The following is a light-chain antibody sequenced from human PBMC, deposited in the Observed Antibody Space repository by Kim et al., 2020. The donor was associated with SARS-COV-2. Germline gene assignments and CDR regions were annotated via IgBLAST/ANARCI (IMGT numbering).Light chain of an antibody. J-gene: IGKJ5*01. V-gene: IGKV3D-11*01. CDR1: QEVSMY. Sequence: LSPGERATLACRAGQEVSMYLAWYQQKPGQAPRLLIYDASDRATGIPARFSGSGSGTDFTLTISSLEPEDFGVYYCQQRTSWPITFGQGTRLEIK. CDR3: QQRTSWPIT. CDR2: DAS.